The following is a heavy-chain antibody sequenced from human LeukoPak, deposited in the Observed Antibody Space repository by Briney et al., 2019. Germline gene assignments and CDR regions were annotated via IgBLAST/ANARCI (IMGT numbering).Heavy chain of an antibody. V-gene: IGHV5-51*01. Sequence: GESLKISCKGSGYSFTSYWIGWVRQMPGNGLEWMGFIYPGDSDTRYSPSFQGQVTISADKSISTAYLQWSSLKASDTAMYYCARLDYYDSSGYFTSWGYFDYWGQGTLVTVSS. J-gene: IGHJ4*02. D-gene: IGHD3-22*01. CDR1: GYSFTSYW. CDR2: IYPGDSDT. CDR3: ARLDYYDSSGYFTSWGYFDY.